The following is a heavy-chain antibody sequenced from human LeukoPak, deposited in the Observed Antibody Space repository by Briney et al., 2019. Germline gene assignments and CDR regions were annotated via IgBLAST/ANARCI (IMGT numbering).Heavy chain of an antibody. CDR3: ARGYDYYDSSGYFNAFDI. J-gene: IGHJ3*02. D-gene: IGHD3-22*01. Sequence: PSETLSLTCAVYGGSFSGYYWSWIRQPPGKGLEWIGEINHSGSTNYNPSLKSRVTISVDTSKNQFSLKLSSVTAADTAVYYCARGYDYYDSSGYFNAFDIWGQGTMVTVSS. CDR2: INHSGST. V-gene: IGHV4-34*01. CDR1: GGSFSGYY.